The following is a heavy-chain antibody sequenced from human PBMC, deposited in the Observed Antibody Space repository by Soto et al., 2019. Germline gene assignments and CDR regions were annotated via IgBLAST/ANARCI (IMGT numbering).Heavy chain of an antibody. D-gene: IGHD3-10*01. CDR1: VFTFSSYS. V-gene: IGHV3-21*01. CDR3: ARDLLWFGELLSDHYYYGMDV. Sequence: WWSLRLSCSASVFTFSSYSMNWFRQAPGKGLEWVSSISSSSSYIYYADSMKGRFTISRDNAKNSLYLQMNSLRAEDTAVYYCARDLLWFGELLSDHYYYGMDVWGQGTTVTAP. J-gene: IGHJ6*02. CDR2: ISSSSSYI.